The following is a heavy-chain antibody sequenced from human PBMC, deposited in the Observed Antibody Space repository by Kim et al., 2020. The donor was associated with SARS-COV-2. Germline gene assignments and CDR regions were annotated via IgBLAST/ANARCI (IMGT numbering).Heavy chain of an antibody. CDR2: IKRNGEST. J-gene: IGHJ4*02. Sequence: GGSLRLSCAASGFTFDDYGMSWVRKAPGQGLEWVSGIKRNGESTGYADSVKCRFTISRDNAKNSLYLQMDSLRVDDTALYYCVRGFCQGPFDFCGQGTLVTVSS. V-gene: IGHV3-20*04. CDR3: VRGFCQGPFDF. CDR1: GFTFDDYG.